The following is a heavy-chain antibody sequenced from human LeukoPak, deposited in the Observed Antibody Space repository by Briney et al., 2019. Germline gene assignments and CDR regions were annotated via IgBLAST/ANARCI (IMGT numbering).Heavy chain of an antibody. Sequence: ASVKVTCQASGSPFDNFGLTWVRQAPGQGLAWVGWISAYNGNTHYAQKFRGRLTLTTETSTSTAYLELRSLKSDDTAVYYGARDRVGGDLTGVSLYWGQGTLVTVSS. CDR2: ISAYNGNT. CDR3: ARDRVGGDLTGVSLY. CDR1: GSPFDNFG. V-gene: IGHV1-18*01. J-gene: IGHJ4*01. D-gene: IGHD4-17*01.